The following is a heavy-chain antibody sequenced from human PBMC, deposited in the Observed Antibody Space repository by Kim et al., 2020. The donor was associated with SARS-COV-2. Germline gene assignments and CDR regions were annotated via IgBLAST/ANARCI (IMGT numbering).Heavy chain of an antibody. CDR1: GFTFDDYA. D-gene: IGHD6-19*01. Sequence: GGSLRLSCAASGFTFDDYAMHWVRQAPGKGLEWVSGISWNSGSIGYADSVKGRFTVSRDNAKNSLYLQMNSLRAEDTALYYCAKDIAAVEGGGYFVYWGQGTLVTVSS. CDR3: AKDIAAVEGGGYFVY. J-gene: IGHJ4*02. CDR2: ISWNSGSI. V-gene: IGHV3-9*01.